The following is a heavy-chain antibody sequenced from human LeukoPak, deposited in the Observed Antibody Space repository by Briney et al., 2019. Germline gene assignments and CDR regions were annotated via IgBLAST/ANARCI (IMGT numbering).Heavy chain of an antibody. V-gene: IGHV3-23*01. Sequence: GGSLRLSCAASGFTFSSYAMSWVRQAPGKGLEGVSAISSSGGSTYYADSVKGRFTISRDNSKNTLYLQMNSLRAEDTAVYYCAKDRGQKNYYYDSSGINWGQGTLVTVSS. D-gene: IGHD3-22*01. CDR3: AKDRGQKNYYYDSSGIN. J-gene: IGHJ4*02. CDR2: ISSSGGST. CDR1: GFTFSSYA.